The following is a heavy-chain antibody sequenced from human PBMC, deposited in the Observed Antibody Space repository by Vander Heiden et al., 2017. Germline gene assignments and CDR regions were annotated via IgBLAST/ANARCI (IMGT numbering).Heavy chain of an antibody. CDR3: ARSPGRSCSSTSCYMDYYYGMDV. J-gene: IGHJ6*02. V-gene: IGHV1-2*02. Sequence: QVQLVQSGAEVKKPGASVKVSCKASGYPFTGYYMHWVRQAPGQGLEWMGWINPNSGGTNYAQKFQGRVTMTRDTSISTAYMELSRLRSDDTAVYYCARSPGRSCSSTSCYMDYYYGMDVWGQGTTVTVSS. CDR1: GYPFTGYY. D-gene: IGHD2-2*02. CDR2: INPNSGGT.